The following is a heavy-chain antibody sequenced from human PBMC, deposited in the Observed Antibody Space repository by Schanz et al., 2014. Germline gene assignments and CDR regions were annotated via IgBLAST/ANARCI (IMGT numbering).Heavy chain of an antibody. Sequence: QVQLVESGGGVVQFGRSLRLSCVASGFIFSSYGLHWVRQAPGKGLEWVAFIWYDGSNKYYADSVKGRFTISRDNSKNTLYLQMNSLRAEDTAVYYCARANYRRKINFDYWGRGTLVTVSS. CDR1: GFIFSSYG. J-gene: IGHJ4*02. CDR3: ARANYRRKINFDY. V-gene: IGHV3-33*01. CDR2: IWYDGSNK. D-gene: IGHD3-10*01.